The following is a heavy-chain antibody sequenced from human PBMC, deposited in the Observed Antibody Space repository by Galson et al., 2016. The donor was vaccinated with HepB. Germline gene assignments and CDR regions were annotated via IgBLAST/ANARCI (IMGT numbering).Heavy chain of an antibody. D-gene: IGHD1-26*01. CDR3: ARGTLGTTATMAFDY. Sequence: ETLSLTCAVSGATISNDYWWSWVRQSPETGFEWLGEIYQTGTANYNPSFPRRATISVDTSKNEISLRLDSVTAADTAVYYCARGTLGTTATMAFDYWGQGTPVSVSS. J-gene: IGHJ4*02. V-gene: IGHV4-4*02. CDR1: GATISNDYW. CDR2: IYQTGTA.